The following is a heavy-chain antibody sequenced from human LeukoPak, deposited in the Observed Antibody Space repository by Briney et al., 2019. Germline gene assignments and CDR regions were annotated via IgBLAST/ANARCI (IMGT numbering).Heavy chain of an antibody. CDR1: GGSFSGYY. J-gene: IGHJ5*02. CDR2: INHSGST. CDR3: ARGLGGRQLAVP. D-gene: IGHD6-6*01. V-gene: IGHV4-34*01. Sequence: SETLSLTCAVYGGSFSGYYWSWIRQPPGKGLEWIGEINHSGSTNYNPSLKSRVAISVDTSKNQFSLKLSSVTAADTAVYCCARGLGGRQLAVPWGQGTLVTVSS.